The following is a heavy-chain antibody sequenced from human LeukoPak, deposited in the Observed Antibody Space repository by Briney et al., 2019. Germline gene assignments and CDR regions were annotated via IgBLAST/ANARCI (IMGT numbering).Heavy chain of an antibody. CDR3: ARVRVTGDYVRDFDY. D-gene: IGHD4-17*01. Sequence: GGSLRLSCVASGFTFSTYEMNWVRQAPGKGLEWVSYVSSSGGTILYADSVKGRFTISRDNAKNSLYLQMNSLRAEDTAVYYCARVRVTGDYVRDFDYWGQGTLVTVSS. CDR2: VSSSGGTI. J-gene: IGHJ4*02. CDR1: GFTFSTYE. V-gene: IGHV3-48*03.